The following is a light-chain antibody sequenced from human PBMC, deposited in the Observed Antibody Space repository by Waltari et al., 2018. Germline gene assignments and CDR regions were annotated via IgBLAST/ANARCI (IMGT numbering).Light chain of an antibody. J-gene: IGLJ3*02. CDR3: QTGGHGTWV. CDR1: RGHSSNI. V-gene: IGLV4-69*01. Sequence: QLVLTQSPSASASLGPSVKLTCTLSRGHSSNIIACHQQQPEKGPRYLMKVNSDGSHSKGDEIPDRFSGSSSGAERYLTISNLQSEDEADYFCQTGGHGTWVFGGGTKLTVL. CDR2: VNSDGSH.